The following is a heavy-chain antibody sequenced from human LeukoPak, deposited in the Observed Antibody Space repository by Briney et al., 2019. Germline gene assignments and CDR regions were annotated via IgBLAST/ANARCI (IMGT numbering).Heavy chain of an antibody. CDR1: GGSISSYY. V-gene: IGHV4-59*01. CDR2: IYYSGST. CDR3: ARGSYYYGSGSGDWFDP. D-gene: IGHD3-10*01. Sequence: SETLSLTCTVSGGSISSYYWSWIRQPAGKGLEWIGYIYYSGSTNYNPSLKSRVTISVDTSKNQFSLKLSSVTAADTAVYYCARGSYYYGSGSGDWFDPWGQGTLVTVSS. J-gene: IGHJ5*02.